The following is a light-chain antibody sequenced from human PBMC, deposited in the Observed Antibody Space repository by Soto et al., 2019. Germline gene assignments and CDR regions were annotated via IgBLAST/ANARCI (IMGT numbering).Light chain of an antibody. CDR3: QQSYNTPCPFT. CDR2: AAS. CDR1: QSISSY. J-gene: IGKJ3*01. Sequence: DIQMTQSPSSLSASVGDRVTITCRASQSISSYLNWYQQKPGKAPKLLIYAASSLQSWVPSRFSGGRSGTYFTLTISSLQPEDFATYYCQQSYNTPCPFTFGPGTKVDIK. V-gene: IGKV1-39*01.